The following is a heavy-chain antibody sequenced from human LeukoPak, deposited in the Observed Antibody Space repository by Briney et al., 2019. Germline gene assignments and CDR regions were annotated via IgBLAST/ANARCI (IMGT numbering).Heavy chain of an antibody. CDR3: ARENLAAVGDDNFDL. Sequence: GGSLRLSCAVSGFTFSAHWMTWVRQAPGKGLEWISYISISSTSIYYADSVKGRFTISRDIAKNSLYLQMNSLRAEDTAMYYCARENLAAVGDDNFDLWGQGTMVTVSS. D-gene: IGHD6-13*01. J-gene: IGHJ3*01. CDR2: ISISSTSI. V-gene: IGHV3-48*04. CDR1: GFTFSAHW.